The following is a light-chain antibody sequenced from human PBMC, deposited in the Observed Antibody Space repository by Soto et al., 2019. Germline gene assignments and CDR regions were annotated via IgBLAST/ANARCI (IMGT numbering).Light chain of an antibody. Sequence: QSVLTQPPSVSGAPGQRVTISCTGSSFNIGAGYDVHWYQQLPGTAPKLLIYNNINRPSGVPDRFSGSKSGTSASLAITGLQAEDEADYYCQSYDTMLSGPGVFGGGTKLTVL. J-gene: IGLJ2*01. CDR2: NNI. V-gene: IGLV1-40*01. CDR3: QSYDTMLSGPGV. CDR1: SFNIGAGYD.